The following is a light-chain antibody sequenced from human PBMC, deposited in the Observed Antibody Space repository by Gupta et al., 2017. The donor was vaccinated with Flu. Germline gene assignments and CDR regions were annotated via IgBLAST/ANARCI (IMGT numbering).Light chain of an antibody. CDR3: EKYDYAPIT. Sequence: DVQMTQSPSSLSASVGDRITITCRASQAIKNYVAWYQQKPGKGPTLLIYAASTLQSGVPSRFSGSGYGTDFTLTINSLQAEDVATYYCEKYDYAPITYGQGTRLEMK. V-gene: IGKV1-27*01. J-gene: IGKJ5*01. CDR1: QAIKNY. CDR2: AAS.